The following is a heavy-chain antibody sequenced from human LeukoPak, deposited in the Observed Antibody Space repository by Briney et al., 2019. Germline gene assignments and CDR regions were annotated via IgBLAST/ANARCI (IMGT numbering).Heavy chain of an antibody. V-gene: IGHV1-69*04. CDR2: IIPILGIA. CDR3: ATGYSSSSLLFDY. D-gene: IGHD6-13*01. Sequence: SVKVSCKASGGTFSSYAISWVRQAPGQGLEWMGRIIPILGIANYAQKFQGRVTITADKSTSTAYMELSSLRSEDTAVYYYATGYSSSSLLFDYWGQGTLVTVSS. CDR1: GGTFSSYA. J-gene: IGHJ4*02.